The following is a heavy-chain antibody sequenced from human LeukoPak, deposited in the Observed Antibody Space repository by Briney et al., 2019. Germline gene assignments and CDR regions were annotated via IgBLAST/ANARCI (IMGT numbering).Heavy chain of an antibody. V-gene: IGHV4-34*01. J-gene: IGHJ4*02. D-gene: IGHD6-19*01. CDR3: ARDGTQAIGSSGWSGQGSDVFDI. Sequence: SETLSLTCAVYGGSFSGYYWSWIRQPPGKGLEWIGEINHSGSTNYNPSLKSRVTISVDTSKNQFSLKLSSVTAADTAVYYCARDGTQAIGSSGWSGQGSDVFDIWGQGTLVTVSS. CDR2: INHSGST. CDR1: GGSFSGYY.